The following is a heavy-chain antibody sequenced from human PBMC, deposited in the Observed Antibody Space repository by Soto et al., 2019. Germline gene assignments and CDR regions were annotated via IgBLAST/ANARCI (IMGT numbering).Heavy chain of an antibody. CDR1: GFTFSDYY. J-gene: IGHJ4*02. CDR2: ISSSGSTI. CDR3: ARDGAYDFWSGYYVDY. V-gene: IGHV3-11*01. Sequence: GGSLRLSCAASGFTFSDYYMSWIRQAPGKGLERVSYISSSGSTIYYADSVKGRFTISRDNAKNSLYLQMNSLRAEDTAVYYCARDGAYDFWSGYYVDYWGQGTLVTVSS. D-gene: IGHD3-3*01.